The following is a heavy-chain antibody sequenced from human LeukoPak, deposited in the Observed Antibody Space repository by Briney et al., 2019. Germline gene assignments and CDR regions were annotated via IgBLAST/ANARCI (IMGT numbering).Heavy chain of an antibody. CDR3: AREARIYYYMDV. J-gene: IGHJ6*03. CDR2: ISSSSSYI. CDR1: GFTFSSYS. Sequence: PGGSLRLSCAASGFTFSSYSMNWVRQAPGKGLEWVSSISSSSSYIYYAGSVKGRFTISRDNAKNSLYLQMNSLRAEDTAVYYCAREARIYYYMDVWGKGTTVTVSS. V-gene: IGHV3-21*01. D-gene: IGHD6-6*01.